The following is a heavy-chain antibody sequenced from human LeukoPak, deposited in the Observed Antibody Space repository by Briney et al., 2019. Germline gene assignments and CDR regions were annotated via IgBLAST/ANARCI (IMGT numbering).Heavy chain of an antibody. D-gene: IGHD1-26*01. CDR3: ARDADTSAFYWYFDL. CDR1: GFTFSSYD. CDR2: IGTAGDT. J-gene: IGHJ2*01. Sequence: GGSLRLSCAASGFTFSSYDMHWVRQATGKGLEWVSAIGTAGDTYYPGSVKGRFTISRENAKNSLYLQMNSLRAEDTAVYYCARDADTSAFYWYFDLWGRGTLVTVSS. V-gene: IGHV3-13*01.